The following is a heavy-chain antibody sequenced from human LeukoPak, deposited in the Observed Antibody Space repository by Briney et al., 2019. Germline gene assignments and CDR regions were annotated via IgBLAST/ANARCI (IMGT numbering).Heavy chain of an antibody. CDR1: GLIFSSYA. J-gene: IGHJ4*02. CDR2: ITDTGDST. D-gene: IGHD3-9*01. CDR3: AKDYDMWTGSLDY. V-gene: IGHV3-23*01. Sequence: GGSLRLSCAASGLIFSSYAMSWVRQAPGKGLEWVSTITDTGDSTHYADSVKGRFTFSRDNSKNTLYLQMNSLRAEDTAVYFCAKDYDMWTGSLDYWGQGTLVTVSS.